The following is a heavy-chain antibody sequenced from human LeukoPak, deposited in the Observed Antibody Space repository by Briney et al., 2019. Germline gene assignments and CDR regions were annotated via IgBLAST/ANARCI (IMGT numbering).Heavy chain of an antibody. V-gene: IGHV1-8*01. D-gene: IGHD1-1*01. Sequence: ASVTVSSTASGYTFSSYDIYWVRQAPGQGLGWVAWMNPNRDSTGYVARLQGRVTVTRNTSTITVYMELTSLTSEDTAVYYCARGQFVDNEKYDALDIWGQGTMITVSS. CDR1: GYTFSSYD. CDR3: ARGQFVDNEKYDALDI. CDR2: MNPNRDST. J-gene: IGHJ3*02.